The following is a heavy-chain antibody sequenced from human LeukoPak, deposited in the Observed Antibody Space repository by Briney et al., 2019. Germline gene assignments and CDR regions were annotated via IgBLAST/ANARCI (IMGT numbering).Heavy chain of an antibody. CDR1: GFTFSSYS. CDR3: AREPCSSTSCYLSDY. J-gene: IGHJ4*02. Sequence: WGSLRLSCAASGFTFSSYSMNWIRQPPGKGLECIGSIYYSGSTYYNPSLKSRVTISVDTSKNQFSLKLSSVTAADTAVYYCAREPCSSTSCYLSDYWGQGTLVTVSS. V-gene: IGHV4-38-2*02. D-gene: IGHD2-2*01. CDR2: IYYSGST.